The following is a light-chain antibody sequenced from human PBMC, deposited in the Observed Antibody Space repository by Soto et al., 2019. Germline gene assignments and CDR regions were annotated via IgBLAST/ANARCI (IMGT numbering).Light chain of an antibody. J-gene: IGLJ3*02. V-gene: IGLV1-51*02. Sequence: QSVLTQPPSVSAAPGQKVTISCSGSSSNIGNNYVSWYQQLPGTAPKLLIYENNKRPSGIADRFSGSKSGTSATLGITGPQPGDEAEYYCGTWDSSLSAGEGVFGGGTKLTVL. CDR1: SSNIGNNY. CDR3: GTWDSSLSAGEGV. CDR2: ENN.